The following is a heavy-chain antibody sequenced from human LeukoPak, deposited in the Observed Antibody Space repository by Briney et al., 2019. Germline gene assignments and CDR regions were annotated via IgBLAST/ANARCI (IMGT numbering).Heavy chain of an antibody. CDR2: IYFGESDT. V-gene: IGHV5-51*01. J-gene: IGHJ6*03. CDR1: GYSLTNEY. D-gene: IGHD1-7*01. CDR3: ARQVMTGTTRSYYYSPDV. Sequence: GESLKTVRKGAGYSLTNEYIGWVRQMPGEGLEWGSVIYFGESDTRYSPSFQGQVPQSTDQPLRTAYLPGSSLKASATGMSYCARQVMTGTTRSYYYSPDVWGEGTTVTVSS.